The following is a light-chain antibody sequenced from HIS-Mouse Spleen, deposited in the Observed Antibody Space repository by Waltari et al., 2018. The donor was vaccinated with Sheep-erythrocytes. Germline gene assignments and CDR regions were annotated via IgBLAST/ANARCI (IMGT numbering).Light chain of an antibody. CDR3: SSYAGSYTFWV. CDR2: EVS. J-gene: IGLJ3*02. CDR1: SSDLCGYNY. V-gene: IGLV2-8*01. Sequence: QSALTQPPSASGSPGPSVTISCTGTSSDLCGYNYVSWYQQHPGKAPKLMIYEVSKRPSGVPDRFSGSKSGNTASLTVSGLQAEDEADYYCSSYAGSYTFWVFGGGTRLTVL.